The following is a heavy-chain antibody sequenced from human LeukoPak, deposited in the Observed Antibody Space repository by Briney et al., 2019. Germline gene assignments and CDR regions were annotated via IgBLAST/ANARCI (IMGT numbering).Heavy chain of an antibody. V-gene: IGHV1-2*04. D-gene: IGHD2-15*01. CDR2: INPNSGGT. J-gene: IGHJ6*02. CDR3: ARDRGLVYYYGIDV. Sequence: ASVKVSCKASGYTFTGYYMHWVRQAPGQGLEWMGWINPNSGGTNYAQKFQGWVTMTRDTSISTAYMDLSRLTSDDTAVYFCARDRGLVYYYGIDVWGQGTTVSVSS. CDR1: GYTFTGYY.